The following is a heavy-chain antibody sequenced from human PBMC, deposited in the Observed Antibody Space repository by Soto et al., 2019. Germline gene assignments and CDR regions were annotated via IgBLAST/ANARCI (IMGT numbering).Heavy chain of an antibody. D-gene: IGHD5-12*01. CDR2: IYPGDSDT. Sequence: TGQSLRISWRGSGYRFTGYWIGWVRQIPGKGLEWMGIIYPGDSDTRYSPSFRGQATISADKSISTAYLQWSSLKASDTAMYYCARFTVATTRGYYYGMDVWGQGTTVTVSS. CDR3: ARFTVATTRGYYYGMDV. CDR1: GYRFTGYW. J-gene: IGHJ6*02. V-gene: IGHV5-51*01.